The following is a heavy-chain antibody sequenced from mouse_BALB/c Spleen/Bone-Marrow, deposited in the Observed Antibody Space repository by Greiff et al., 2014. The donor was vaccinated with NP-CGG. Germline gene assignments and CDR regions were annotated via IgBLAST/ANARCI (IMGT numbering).Heavy chain of an antibody. Sequence: EVQRVESGPELVKPGASVKIPCKASGYTFTDYNMDWVKQSHGKSLEWIGDINPNNGGTIYNQKFKGKATLTVDKSSSTAYMELRSLASEDTAVYYCARPDAGCWYFDVWGAGTTVTVSS. CDR1: GYTFTDYN. CDR2: INPNNGGT. J-gene: IGHJ1*01. V-gene: IGHV1-18*01. D-gene: IGHD1-2*01. CDR3: ARPDAGCWYFDV.